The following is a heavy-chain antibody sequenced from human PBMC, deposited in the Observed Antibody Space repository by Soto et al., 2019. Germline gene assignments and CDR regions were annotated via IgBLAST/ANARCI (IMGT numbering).Heavy chain of an antibody. CDR3: AKDTGAVAGAFGR. D-gene: IGHD6-19*01. Sequence: HPGGSLRLSCAASGFTFDDYAMHWVRQAPGKGLEWVSGISWNSGLIGYADSVKGRFTISRDNAKNSLYMQMNSLRSEDTALYYCAKDTGAVAGAFGRWGQGALVTVSS. CDR2: ISWNSGLI. V-gene: IGHV3-9*01. J-gene: IGHJ4*02. CDR1: GFTFDDYA.